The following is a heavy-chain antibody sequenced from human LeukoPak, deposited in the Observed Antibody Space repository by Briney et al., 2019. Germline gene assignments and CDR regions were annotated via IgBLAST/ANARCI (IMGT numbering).Heavy chain of an antibody. CDR1: GGSISSDY. J-gene: IGHJ3*02. CDR2: IYYSGTT. V-gene: IGHV4-59*01. D-gene: IGHD6-6*01. CDR3: ARRVTSSTSPRDAFDI. Sequence: PSETLSLTCTVSGGSISSDYWSWIRQPPGKGLEWIAYIYYSGTTNYNPPLKSRVTISIDTSKNQFSLKLTPVTAADTAMYFCARRVTSSTSPRDAFDIWGQGTMVTVSS.